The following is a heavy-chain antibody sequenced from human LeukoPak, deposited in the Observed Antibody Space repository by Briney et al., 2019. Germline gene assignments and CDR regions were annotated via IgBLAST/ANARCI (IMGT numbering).Heavy chain of an antibody. V-gene: IGHV4-34*01. J-gene: IGHJ5*02. D-gene: IGHD3-22*01. CDR3: ARVVRIVVLMNNWFDP. CDR1: SESFSGYF. Sequence: SETLSLTCAVYSESFSGYFWSWIRQSPGKGLEWIGEIDHGGTTNYNPSLQSRVTISVDPSKNQFSLHLTSVTAADTAVYYCARVVRIVVLMNNWFDPWGQGTLVTVSS. CDR2: IDHGGTT.